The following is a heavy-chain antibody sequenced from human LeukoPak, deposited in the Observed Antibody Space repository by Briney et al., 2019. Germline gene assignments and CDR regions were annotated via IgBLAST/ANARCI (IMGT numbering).Heavy chain of an antibody. CDR1: GGSINRSSYY. Sequence: PSETLSLTCTVSGGSINRSSYYWGWIRQPPGKGLEWIGSIYYSGTTYYNPSLKRRATISVDTSKNQFSLMLTSVTAADTAVYYCARPNSSGWFPYDYWGQGILVTVSS. CDR3: ARPNSSGWFPYDY. CDR2: IYYSGTT. D-gene: IGHD6-19*01. V-gene: IGHV4-39*01. J-gene: IGHJ4*02.